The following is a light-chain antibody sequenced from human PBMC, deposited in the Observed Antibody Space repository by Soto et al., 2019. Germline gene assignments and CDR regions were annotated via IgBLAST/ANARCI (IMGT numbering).Light chain of an antibody. CDR2: GTS. CDR3: QQYGSSRLT. V-gene: IGKV3-20*01. Sequence: EIVLTQSPGTLSLSPGERATLSCRASQSVSSGNLAWYQQKPGQAPRLLIHGTSTRATGITDRFSGSGSVTDFTLTINRLEPEDVAVYYCQQYGSSRLTFGGGTKVEIK. CDR1: QSVSSGN. J-gene: IGKJ4*01.